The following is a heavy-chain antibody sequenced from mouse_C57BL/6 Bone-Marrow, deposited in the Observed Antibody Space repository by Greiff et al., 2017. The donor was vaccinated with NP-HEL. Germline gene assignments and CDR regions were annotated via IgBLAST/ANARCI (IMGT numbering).Heavy chain of an antibody. CDR3: ARYHYGYDGFDY. V-gene: IGHV1-52*01. CDR2: IDPSDSET. CDR1: GYTFTSYW. Sequence: QVQLQQPGAELVRPGSSVKLSCKASGYTFTSYWMHWVKQRPIQGLEWIGNIDPSDSETPYNQKFKDTATLTVDKASSTAYMQLSSLTSEDSAVYYCARYHYGYDGFDYWGQGTTLTVSS. D-gene: IGHD2-2*01. J-gene: IGHJ2*01.